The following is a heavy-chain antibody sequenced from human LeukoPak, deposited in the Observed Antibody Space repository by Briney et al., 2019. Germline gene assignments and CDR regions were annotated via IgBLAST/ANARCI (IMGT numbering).Heavy chain of an antibody. CDR2: ISAYNGNT. Sequence: ASVKVSCKASGYTFTSYYMHWVRQAPGQGLEWMGWISAYNGNTNYAQKLQGRVTMTTDTSTSTAYMELRSLRSDDTAVYYCARNSGSSSPSGYWGQGTLVTVSS. CDR3: ARNSGSSSPSGY. J-gene: IGHJ4*02. D-gene: IGHD1-26*01. CDR1: GYTFTSYY. V-gene: IGHV1-18*04.